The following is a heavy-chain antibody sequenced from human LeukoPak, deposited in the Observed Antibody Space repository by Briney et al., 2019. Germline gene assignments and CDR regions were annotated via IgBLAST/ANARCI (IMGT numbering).Heavy chain of an antibody. D-gene: IGHD3-16*01. CDR2: INSDGSST. J-gene: IGHJ5*02. CDR3: VRAYVPQVDP. V-gene: IGHV3-74*01. Sequence: PGRSLRLSCVASGFTFRSYAMHWVRQAPGKGLVWVSRINSDGSSTSYADSVKGQFTISRDNAKNTLYLQMNSLRAEDTAVYYCVRAYVPQVDPWGQGTLVTVSS. CDR1: GFTFRSYA.